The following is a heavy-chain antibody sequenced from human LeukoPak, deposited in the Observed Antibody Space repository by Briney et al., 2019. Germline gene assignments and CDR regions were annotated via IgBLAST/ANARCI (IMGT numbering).Heavy chain of an antibody. D-gene: IGHD5-24*01. Sequence: PGGSLRLSCAVYGFTFSAYGMHWVRQAPGKGLEWVAVISYDGSYQAYADSVKGRSTVSRDSSKNTLYLQLNSLRPEDTGLYYCARERRRDGYNYKDYWGQGTQVSVSS. CDR1: GFTFSAYG. J-gene: IGHJ4*02. CDR3: ARERRRDGYNYKDY. V-gene: IGHV3-30*04. CDR2: ISYDGSYQ.